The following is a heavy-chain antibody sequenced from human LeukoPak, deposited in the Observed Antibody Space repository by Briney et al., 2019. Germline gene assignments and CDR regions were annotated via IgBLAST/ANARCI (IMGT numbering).Heavy chain of an antibody. D-gene: IGHD2-21*01. Sequence: GGSLRLSRAQSGVSLRRFIGSLGRVAPGKGLEWISYISTRSSTISYADSVKGRFTISSDIAKNSLYLQMNSLRAEDTAVYYCARDLHYSFDYWGRGTLVSVSS. CDR1: GVSLRRFI. CDR2: ISTRSSTI. J-gene: IGHJ4*02. V-gene: IGHV3-48*01. CDR3: ARDLHYSFDY.